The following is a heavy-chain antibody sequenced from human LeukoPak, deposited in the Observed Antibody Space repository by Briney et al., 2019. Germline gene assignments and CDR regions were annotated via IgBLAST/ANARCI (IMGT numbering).Heavy chain of an antibody. V-gene: IGHV3-21*01. CDR3: ARDKNSGYGPYFDY. CDR2: ISSSSSYI. J-gene: IGHJ4*02. D-gene: IGHD5-12*01. Sequence: KTGGSLRLSCAASGFTFSSYSMNWVRQAPGKGLEWVSSISSSSSYIYYADSVKGRFTISRDNAKNSLYLQMNSLRAEDTAVYYCARDKNSGYGPYFDYWGQGTLVTVSS. CDR1: GFTFSSYS.